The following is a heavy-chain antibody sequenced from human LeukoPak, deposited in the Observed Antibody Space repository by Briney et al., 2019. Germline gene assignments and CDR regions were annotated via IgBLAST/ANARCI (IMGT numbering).Heavy chain of an antibody. CDR1: GGSISSGSYY. V-gene: IGHV4-61*02. CDR3: ARGSYILVGATGVDYFDY. D-gene: IGHD1-26*01. CDR2: IYTSGST. J-gene: IGHJ4*02. Sequence: PSETLSLTCTVSGGSISSGSYYWSWIRQPAGKGLEWIGRIYTSGSTNYNPSLKSRVTISVDTSKNQFSLKLSSVTAADTAVYYCARGSYILVGATGVDYFDYWGQGTLVTVSS.